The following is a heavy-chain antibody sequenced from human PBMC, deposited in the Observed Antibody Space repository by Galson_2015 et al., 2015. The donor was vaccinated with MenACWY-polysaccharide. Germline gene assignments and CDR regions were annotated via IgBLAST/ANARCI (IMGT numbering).Heavy chain of an antibody. J-gene: IGHJ6*02. CDR1: GFTFSNHA. CDR2: ISNDGSNK. V-gene: IGHV3-30*01. CDR3: ASGGQNYYYGMDV. Sequence: SLRLSCAASGFTFSNHAMHWVRQAPGKGLEWATAISNDGSNKEYADSVKGRFTISRDNSMNTLYLQTNSLRPEDTAVYYCASGGQNYYYGMDVWGQGTTVTVSS.